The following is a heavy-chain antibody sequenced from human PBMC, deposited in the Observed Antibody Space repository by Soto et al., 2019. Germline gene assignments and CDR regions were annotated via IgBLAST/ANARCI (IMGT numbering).Heavy chain of an antibody. CDR2: ISGSGGST. J-gene: IGHJ4*02. CDR3: ASTPHYDFWSGDFDY. V-gene: IGHV3-23*01. D-gene: IGHD3-3*01. CDR1: GFTFSSYA. Sequence: PGGSLRLSCAASGFTFSSYAMSWVRQAPGKGLEWVSAISGSGGSTYYADSVKGRFTISRDNSKNTLYLQMNSLRAEDTAVYYCASTPHYDFWSGDFDYWGQGTLVTVSS.